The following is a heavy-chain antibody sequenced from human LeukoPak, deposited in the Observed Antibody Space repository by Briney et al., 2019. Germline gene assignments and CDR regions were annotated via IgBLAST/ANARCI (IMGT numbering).Heavy chain of an antibody. CDR3: ARGRVVIPFVLMVYAYVNWFDP. J-gene: IGHJ5*02. D-gene: IGHD2-8*01. Sequence: PSETLSLTCAVYGGSFSGYYWSWIRQPPGKGLEWIGEINHSGSTNYNPSLKSRVTISVDTSKNQFSLKLSSVTAADAAVYYCARGRVVIPFVLMVYAYVNWFDPWGQGTLVTVSS. V-gene: IGHV4-34*01. CDR1: GGSFSGYY. CDR2: INHSGST.